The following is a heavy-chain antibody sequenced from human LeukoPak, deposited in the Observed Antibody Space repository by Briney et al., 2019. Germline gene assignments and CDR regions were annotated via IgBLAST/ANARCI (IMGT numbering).Heavy chain of an antibody. CDR1: GGTFSSYA. J-gene: IGHJ4*02. CDR3: ASSSPKAYYYDSSGYYRHDY. CDR2: IIPIFGTA. D-gene: IGHD3-22*01. Sequence: SVKVSCKASGGTFSSYAISWVRQAPGQGLEWMGGIIPIFGTANYAQKFQGRVTITADESTSTAYMELSSLRSEDTAVYYCASSSPKAYYYDSSGYYRHDYWGQGTLVTVSS. V-gene: IGHV1-69*01.